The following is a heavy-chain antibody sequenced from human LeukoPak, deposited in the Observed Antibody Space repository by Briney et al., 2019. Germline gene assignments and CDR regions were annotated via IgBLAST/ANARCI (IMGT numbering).Heavy chain of an antibody. Sequence: GGSLTLSCAASGFTFSSYVMHWVRQAPGKGLEYVSALSNNGGSTYYASSVKGRFTISRDNSKNTLYLQMGSLRAEDMAVYYCSRSAEGKFDPWGQGTLVTVSS. V-gene: IGHV3-64*01. D-gene: IGHD3-10*01. CDR3: SRSAEGKFDP. CDR1: GFTFSSYV. CDR2: LSNNGGST. J-gene: IGHJ5*02.